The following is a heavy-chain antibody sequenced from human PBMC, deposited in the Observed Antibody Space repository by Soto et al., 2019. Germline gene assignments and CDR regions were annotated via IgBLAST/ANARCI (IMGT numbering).Heavy chain of an antibody. CDR2: INHSGST. D-gene: IGHD5-12*01. CDR1: GGSFSGYY. J-gene: IGHJ4*02. CDR3: ARARWLRYFYFDY. Sequence: QVQLQQWGAGLLKPSETLSLTCAVYGGSFSGYYWSWIRQPPGKGLEWIGEINHSGSTNYNPSLKRRITISVDTSKNQFSLKLSSVTAADTAVYYCARARWLRYFYFDYWGQGTLVTVSS. V-gene: IGHV4-34*01.